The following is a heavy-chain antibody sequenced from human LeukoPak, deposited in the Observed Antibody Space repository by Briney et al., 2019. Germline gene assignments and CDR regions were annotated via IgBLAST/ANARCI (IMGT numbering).Heavy chain of an antibody. CDR2: IGGSGGSA. V-gene: IGHV3-23*01. Sequence: GGSLRLSCAASGFTFSSYGMSWVRQAPGKGLEWVSAIGGSGGSAYYADSVKGRFTISRDNSKNTLYLQMNSLRAEDTAVYYCALWFGELVDYWGQGTLVTVSS. CDR1: GFTFSSYG. J-gene: IGHJ4*02. D-gene: IGHD3-10*01. CDR3: ALWFGELVDY.